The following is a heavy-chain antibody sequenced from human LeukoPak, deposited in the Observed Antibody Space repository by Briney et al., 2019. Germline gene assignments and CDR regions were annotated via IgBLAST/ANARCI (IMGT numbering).Heavy chain of an antibody. Sequence: SETLSLTYTVSGYSISSGYYWGWIRQPPGKGLEWIGSIYHSGSTYYNPSLKSRVTISVDTSKNQFSLKLSSVTAADTAVYYCARAYSSGPPRLIYYYYGMDVWGQGTTVTVSS. V-gene: IGHV4-38-2*02. CDR1: GYSISSGYY. J-gene: IGHJ6*02. D-gene: IGHD6-19*01. CDR3: ARAYSSGPPRLIYYYYGMDV. CDR2: IYHSGST.